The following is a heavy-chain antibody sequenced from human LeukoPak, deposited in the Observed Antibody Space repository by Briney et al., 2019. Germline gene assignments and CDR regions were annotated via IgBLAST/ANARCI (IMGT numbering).Heavy chain of an antibody. J-gene: IGHJ4*02. CDR2: ISGNAVNT. CDR3: AKDYGDAFDY. Sequence: GGSLRLSCAASGFTFSSYEMNWVRQTPRKGLEWVSTISGNAVNTYYADSVKGRFTISRDNSMDTLYLQMSSLRAEDTAIYYCAKDYGDAFDYWGQGTLVTVSS. D-gene: IGHD4-17*01. V-gene: IGHV3-23*01. CDR1: GFTFSSYE.